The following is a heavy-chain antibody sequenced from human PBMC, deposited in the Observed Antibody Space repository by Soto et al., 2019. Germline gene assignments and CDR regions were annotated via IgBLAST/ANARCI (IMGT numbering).Heavy chain of an antibody. CDR2: IIPIFGTA. CDR3: ARAIVGPTTTGWLDP. CDR1: GGTFSSCA. D-gene: IGHD1-26*01. V-gene: IGHV1-69*13. J-gene: IGHJ5*02. Sequence: SVKVSCKASGGTFSSCAISWVRLAPGQGLEWMGGIIPIFGTANYAQKFQGRVTITADESTSTAYMELSSLRFEDTAVYYCARAIVGPTTTGWLDPWGQGTLVTVSS.